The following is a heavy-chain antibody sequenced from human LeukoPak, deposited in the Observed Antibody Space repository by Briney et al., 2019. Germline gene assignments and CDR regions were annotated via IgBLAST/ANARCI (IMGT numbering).Heavy chain of an antibody. J-gene: IGHJ3*02. V-gene: IGHV4-39*07. CDR2: IYYIVRT. CDR1: VGSITGSRYY. Sequence: SETLCLTVTVPVGSITGSRYYWGWIRQPPGKRLEWIGSIYYIVRTSYNPSLKSPVTISVDTSKHQSSRKRTSVTAADTAVYYCARDSIVGAHHAFDIWGQGTMVTVSS. CDR3: ARDSIVGAHHAFDI. D-gene: IGHD1-26*01.